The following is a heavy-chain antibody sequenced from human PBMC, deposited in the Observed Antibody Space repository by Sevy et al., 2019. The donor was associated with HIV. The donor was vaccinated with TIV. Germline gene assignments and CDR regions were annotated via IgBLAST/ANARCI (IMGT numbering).Heavy chain of an antibody. CDR2: INWNGGST. CDR1: GFTFDDYG. D-gene: IGHD2-2*01. V-gene: IGHV3-20*04. Sequence: GGSLRLSCAASGFTFDDYGMSWVRQAPGKGLEWVSGINWNGGSTGYADSVKGRFTISRDNAKNSLYLQMNSLRAEDMALYYCARKGIVVVPAAISGMTEAEADYYYYYMDVWGKGTTVTVSS. CDR3: ARKGIVVVPAAISGMTEAEADYYYYYMDV. J-gene: IGHJ6*03.